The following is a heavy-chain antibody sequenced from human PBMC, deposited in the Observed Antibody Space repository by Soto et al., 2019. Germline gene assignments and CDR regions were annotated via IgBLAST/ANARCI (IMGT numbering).Heavy chain of an antibody. CDR1: GYTFTSYA. CDR3: ARSGYSSSWYNYYYGMDV. D-gene: IGHD6-13*01. V-gene: IGHV1-3*01. CDR2: INAGNGNT. J-gene: IGHJ6*02. Sequence: ASVKVSCKASGYTFTSYAMHWVRQAPGQRLEWMGWINAGNGNTKYSQKFQGRVTITRDTSASTAYMELSSLRSEDTAVYYCARSGYSSSWYNYYYGMDVWGQGTTVTVSS.